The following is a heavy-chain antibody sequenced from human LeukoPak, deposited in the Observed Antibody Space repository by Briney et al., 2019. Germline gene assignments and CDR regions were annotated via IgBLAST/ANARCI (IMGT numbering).Heavy chain of an antibody. J-gene: IGHJ2*01. Sequence: LRLSCAASGFTFSSFAMSWIRQHPGKGLECIGYIYYTGSTFYNPSLKSRIAISVDTSKNQFSLKLSSVTAADTAVYYCARDSGLGYFDLWGRGTLVTVSS. V-gene: IGHV4-31*02. CDR2: IYYTGST. CDR3: ARDSGLGYFDL. CDR1: GFTFSSFA. D-gene: IGHD3/OR15-3a*01.